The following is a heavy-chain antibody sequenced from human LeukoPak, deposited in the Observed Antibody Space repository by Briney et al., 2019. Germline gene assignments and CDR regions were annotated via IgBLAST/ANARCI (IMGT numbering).Heavy chain of an antibody. V-gene: IGHV4-30-4*01. CDR1: GGSISSDDYY. J-gene: IGHJ4*01. Sequence: SETLSLTCTVSGGSISSDDYYWGWIRQPPGKDLEWLGYKSSSGSTYYNPSLESRIIISIDISNKQFSLKLSAVTAADTAVYYCARYNYCGADATCRRTFDFWGHGTLVTVSS. CDR2: KSSSGST. D-gene: IGHD2-21*01. CDR3: ARYNYCGADATCRRTFDF.